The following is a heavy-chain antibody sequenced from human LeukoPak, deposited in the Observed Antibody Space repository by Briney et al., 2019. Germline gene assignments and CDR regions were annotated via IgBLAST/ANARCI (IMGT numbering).Heavy chain of an antibody. J-gene: IGHJ4*02. D-gene: IGHD3-10*01. CDR2: IYYSGST. Sequence: SETLSLTCTVSGGSISSYYWSWIRQPPGKGLEWIGYIYYSGSTNYNPSLKSRVTISVDTSKNQFSLKLSSVTAADTAVYYCARHSITMVRGVRVYFDYWGQGTLVTVSS. CDR1: GGSISSYY. CDR3: ARHSITMVRGVRVYFDY. V-gene: IGHV4-59*08.